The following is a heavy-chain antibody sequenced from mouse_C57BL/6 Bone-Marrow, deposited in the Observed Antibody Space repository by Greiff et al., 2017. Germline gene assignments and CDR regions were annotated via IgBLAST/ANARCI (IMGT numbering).Heavy chain of an antibody. CDR3: ARKGKTGGCFDY. Sequence: QVQLQQPGAELVKPGASVKLSCKASGYTFTSYWITWVTQRPGHGLEWIGDIYPGSGSTNYNEKFKIKATLTVDTSSSTAYMQLSILTSEDSAFYYWARKGKTGGCFDYWGQGTTLTVSS. V-gene: IGHV1-55*01. J-gene: IGHJ2*01. CDR1: GYTFTSYW. CDR2: IYPGSGST. D-gene: IGHD4-1*01.